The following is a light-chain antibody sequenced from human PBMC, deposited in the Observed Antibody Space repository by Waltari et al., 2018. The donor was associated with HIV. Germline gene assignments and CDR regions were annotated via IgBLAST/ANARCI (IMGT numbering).Light chain of an antibody. CDR2: SNN. J-gene: IGLJ2*01. Sequence: QSVLTQPPSASGTPGQRVTISCSGSSSNIGSNTVNWYTQLPGTAPKLLIYSNNQRPSGVPDRFSGSKSGTSASLAISGLQSEDEADYYCAAWDDSLNGVVFGGGTKLTVL. V-gene: IGLV1-44*01. CDR1: SSNIGSNT. CDR3: AAWDDSLNGVV.